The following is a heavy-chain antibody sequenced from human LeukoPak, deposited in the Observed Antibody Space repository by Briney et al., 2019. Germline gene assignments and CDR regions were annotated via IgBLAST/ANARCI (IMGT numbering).Heavy chain of an antibody. J-gene: IGHJ4*02. CDR2: IYYLGNT. V-gene: IGHV4-59*08. D-gene: IGHD1-7*01. Sequence: SETLSLTCTVSGGSINYYHWGRVRQIPGKGLEWIGYIYYLGNTNYNPSLKSRVTMSVDTSKNQFSLKVSSVTAADTAVYYCARGGELLNYLGQGTLVTVSS. CDR1: GGSINYYH. CDR3: ARGGELLNY.